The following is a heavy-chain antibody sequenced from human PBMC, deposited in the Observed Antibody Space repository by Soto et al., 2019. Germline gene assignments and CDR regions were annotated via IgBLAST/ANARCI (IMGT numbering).Heavy chain of an antibody. V-gene: IGHV4-34*01. D-gene: IGHD3-10*01. J-gene: IGHJ6*02. CDR1: GGSFSGYY. CDR3: ARGLRGVIITSYSFVMDV. Sequence: QVQLQQWGAGLLKPSETLSLTCAVYGGSFSGYYWSWIRQPPGKGLEWIGDINHSGRTNYNPSLKSRVTISTAMSTNQFSLRLTSVTAADTALYSCARGLRGVIITSYSFVMDVWGQGTTVTVSS. CDR2: INHSGRT.